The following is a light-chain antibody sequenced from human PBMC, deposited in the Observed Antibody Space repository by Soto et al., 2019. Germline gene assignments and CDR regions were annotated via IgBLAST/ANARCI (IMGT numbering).Light chain of an antibody. CDR1: QSIKSSS. CDR2: GAS. J-gene: IGKJ1*01. V-gene: IGKV3-20*01. Sequence: EIVLTQSPGTLSLSPGERATLSCRASQSIKSSSLAWYQQRPGQAPRLLMYGASSRATGIPDKFSGSGSGTDFTLTISRLEPEDFAVYYCQQYGSSPRTFGQGPKVEIK. CDR3: QQYGSSPRT.